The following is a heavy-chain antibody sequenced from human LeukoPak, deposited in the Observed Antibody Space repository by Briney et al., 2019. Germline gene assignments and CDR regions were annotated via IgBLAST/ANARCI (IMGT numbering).Heavy chain of an antibody. D-gene: IGHD1-20*01. Sequence: GGSLRLSCAASGFTFSCFWMHWVRQAPGKGLVWVSRINSDGSSTSYADSVKGRFTISRDNAKNTLYLQMNSLRAEDTAVYYCARDHNWNDVIDYWGQGTLVTVSS. CDR3: ARDHNWNDVIDY. V-gene: IGHV3-74*01. CDR2: INSDGSST. CDR1: GFTFSCFW. J-gene: IGHJ4*02.